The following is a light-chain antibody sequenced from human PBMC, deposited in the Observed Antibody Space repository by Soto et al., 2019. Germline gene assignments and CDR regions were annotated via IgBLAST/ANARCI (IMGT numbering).Light chain of an antibody. V-gene: IGKV1-5*01. J-gene: IGKJ4*01. CDR2: DAS. Sequence: DIQMTQSPSSLSAYVGDSVTITCRASQSIGRWLAWYQQKPGKAPNLLIYDASTLQSGVPSRFTGGGSGTEFTLTISSLQPDDVASYYCQQYNSWASFGGGTKIEIK. CDR3: QQYNSWAS. CDR1: QSIGRW.